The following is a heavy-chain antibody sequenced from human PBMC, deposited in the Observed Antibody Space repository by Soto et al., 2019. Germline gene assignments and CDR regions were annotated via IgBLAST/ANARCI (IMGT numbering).Heavy chain of an antibody. D-gene: IGHD2-15*01. Sequence: PSETLSLTCTVSGGSISTYDWSWIRQSPGKGLEWIGCIYYSGSTNYNPSLKSRVTISVDTSKNHFLLKLSSVTAADTAVYYCARVVAATSHYFDYWGQGALVTVSS. CDR3: ARVVAATSHYFDY. CDR1: GGSISTYD. CDR2: IYYSGST. V-gene: IGHV4-59*01. J-gene: IGHJ4*02.